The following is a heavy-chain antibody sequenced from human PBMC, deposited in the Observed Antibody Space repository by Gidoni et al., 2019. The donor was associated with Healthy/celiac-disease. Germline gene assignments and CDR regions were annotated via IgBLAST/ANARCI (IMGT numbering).Heavy chain of an antibody. V-gene: IGHV5-10-1*03. CDR1: VTRFTTYW. J-gene: IGHJ6*02. CDR2: IDPSDSYT. Sequence: EVQLVQSGAEVKQPGESLRISCKGSVTRFTTYWVSRVRQMPGKGLEGMGRIDPSDSYTNYSPSFQGHVTISADKSISTAYLQWSSLKASDTAMYYCARHVGYCSGGSCYSYYGMDVWGQGTTVTVSS. CDR3: ARHVGYCSGGSCYSYYGMDV. D-gene: IGHD2-15*01.